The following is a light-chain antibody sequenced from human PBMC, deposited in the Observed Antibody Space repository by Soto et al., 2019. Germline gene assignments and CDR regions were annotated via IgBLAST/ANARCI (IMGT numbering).Light chain of an antibody. V-gene: IGLV1-40*01. Sequence: QSVLTQPPSVSGAPGQRVTISCTVSSSNLGAHYDVHWYQQLPGTAPRLLIYGNNNRASGVPDRFSGSKSGTSASLAITGLQAEDEADYYCQSYDSSLSGSKVFGGGTKLTVL. CDR2: GNN. J-gene: IGLJ2*01. CDR1: SSNLGAHYD. CDR3: QSYDSSLSGSKV.